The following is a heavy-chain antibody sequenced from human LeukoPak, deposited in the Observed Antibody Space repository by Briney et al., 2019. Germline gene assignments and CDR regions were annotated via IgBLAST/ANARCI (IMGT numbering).Heavy chain of an antibody. Sequence: GGPLRLSCAASGFTFSSYAMSWVRQAPGKGLEWVSAISGSGGSTFYADSVKGRFTISRDNSENTLYLQMNSLRAEDTAVYYCARSVAVAATYDYWGQGALVTVSS. CDR2: ISGSGGST. J-gene: IGHJ4*02. CDR1: GFTFSSYA. D-gene: IGHD2-15*01. V-gene: IGHV3-23*01. CDR3: ARSVAVAATYDY.